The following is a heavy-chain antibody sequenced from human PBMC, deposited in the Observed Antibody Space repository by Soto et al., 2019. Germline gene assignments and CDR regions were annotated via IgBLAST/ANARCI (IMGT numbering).Heavy chain of an antibody. CDR1: GFTFSSYA. V-gene: IGHV3-23*01. CDR2: ISGSGGST. Sequence: PVGSMRLSCAASGFTFSSYAMSWVRQAPGKGLEWVSAISGSGGSTYYADSVKGRFTISRDNSKNTLYLQMNSLRAEDTAVYYCAKFGYYDILTGPDAFDIWGQGTMVTVSS. J-gene: IGHJ3*02. CDR3: AKFGYYDILTGPDAFDI. D-gene: IGHD3-9*01.